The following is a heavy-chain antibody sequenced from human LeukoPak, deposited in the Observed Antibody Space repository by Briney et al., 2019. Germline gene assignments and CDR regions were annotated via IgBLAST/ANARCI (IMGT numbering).Heavy chain of an antibody. CDR2: IIPVFGTA. CDR1: GGTFSSYA. V-gene: IGHV1-69*06. J-gene: IGHJ6*03. Sequence: SVKVSCKASGGTFSSYAISWVRQAPGQGLEWMGGIIPVFGTANYAEKFQDRVTITADKSTSTAYMELSSLRSEDTAMYYCAINQAGYCGGGSCYRHEFYYMDVWGKGTTVTISS. D-gene: IGHD2-15*01. CDR3: AINQAGYCGGGSCYRHEFYYMDV.